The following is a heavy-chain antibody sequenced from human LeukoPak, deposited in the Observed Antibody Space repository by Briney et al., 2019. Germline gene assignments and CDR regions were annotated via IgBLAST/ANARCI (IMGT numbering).Heavy chain of an antibody. D-gene: IGHD3-3*01. V-gene: IGHV1-18*01. CDR2: ISAYNGNT. J-gene: IGHJ4*02. CDR3: ARDPVRSYYDFWSGYYSY. Sequence: ASVKVSCKASGYTFTSYGISWVRQAPGQGLEWMGWISAYNGNTNYAQKLQGRVTMTTDTSTSTAYMALRSLRSDDTAVYYCARDPVRSYYDFWSGYYSYWGQGTLVTVSS. CDR1: GYTFTSYG.